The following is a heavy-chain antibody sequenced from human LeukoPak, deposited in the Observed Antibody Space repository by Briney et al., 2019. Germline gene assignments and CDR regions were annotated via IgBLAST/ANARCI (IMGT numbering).Heavy chain of an antibody. J-gene: IGHJ4*02. Sequence: PSETLSLTCTVSGGSISSHYWNWIRQPPGKGLEWIGYIYYSGSTNYNPSLKSRVTISVDTSKNQFSLQLSSVTAADTAVYYCGGLGDLRDLDYWGQGTLVTVSS. CDR2: IYYSGST. CDR1: GGSISSHY. V-gene: IGHV4-59*08. CDR3: GGLGDLRDLDY. D-gene: IGHD3-16*01.